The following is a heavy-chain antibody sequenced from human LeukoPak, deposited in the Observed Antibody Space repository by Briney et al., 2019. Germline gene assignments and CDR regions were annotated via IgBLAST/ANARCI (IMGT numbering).Heavy chain of an antibody. CDR2: IYYSGST. D-gene: IGHD5-24*01. CDR1: GGSISNNY. Sequence: PSETLSLTCTVSGGSISNNYWSWFRQPPGKGLEWIGYIYYSGSTNYNPSLKSRVTISVDTSKNQFSLKLSSVTAADTAVYYCARDRDGYNYWGQGTLVTVSS. V-gene: IGHV4-59*01. J-gene: IGHJ4*02. CDR3: ARDRDGYNY.